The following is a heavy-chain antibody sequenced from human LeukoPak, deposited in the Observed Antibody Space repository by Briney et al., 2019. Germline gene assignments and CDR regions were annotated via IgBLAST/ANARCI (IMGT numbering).Heavy chain of an antibody. CDR1: GYTFSSYH. D-gene: IGHD2-15*01. V-gene: IGHV1-46*01. J-gene: IGHJ5*02. CDR3: ARDPCSGGSCYNWFDP. CDR2: INPSSGSI. Sequence: ASVKVSCKASGYTFSSYHLHWVRQAPGQGLEWMGVINPSSGSITYAQKFQGRVTMTRDTSTSTVYMELSSLRSEDTAVYYCARDPCSGGSCYNWFDPWGQGTLVTVSS.